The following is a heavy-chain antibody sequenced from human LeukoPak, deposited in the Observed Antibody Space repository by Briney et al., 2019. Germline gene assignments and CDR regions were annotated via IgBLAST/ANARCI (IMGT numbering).Heavy chain of an antibody. CDR3: ARTRLVDTAMVPYFDY. J-gene: IGHJ4*02. V-gene: IGHV2-70*18. Sequence: QTLSLTCTVSGGSISSGDYYWSWIRQPPGKALEWLALIDWDDDKYYSTSLKTRLTISKDTSKNQVVLTMTNMDPVDTATYYCARTRLVDTAMVPYFDYWGQGTLVTVSS. CDR2: IDWDDDK. D-gene: IGHD5-18*01. CDR1: GGSISSGDYY.